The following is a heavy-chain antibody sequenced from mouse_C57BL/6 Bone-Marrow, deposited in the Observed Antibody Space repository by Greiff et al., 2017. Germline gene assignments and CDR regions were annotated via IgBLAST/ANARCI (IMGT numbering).Heavy chain of an antibody. CDR3: ARYGDPGYFFYFDY. V-gene: IGHV7-3*01. Sequence: EVKVVESGGGLVQPGGSLSLSCAASGFTFTDYYMSWVRQPPGKALEWLGFIRNKANGYTTEYSASVKGRFTISRDNSQSILYLQMNALRAEDSATYYCARYGDPGYFFYFDYWGQGTTLTVSS. CDR2: IRNKANGYTT. J-gene: IGHJ2*01. D-gene: IGHD3-1*01. CDR1: GFTFTDYY.